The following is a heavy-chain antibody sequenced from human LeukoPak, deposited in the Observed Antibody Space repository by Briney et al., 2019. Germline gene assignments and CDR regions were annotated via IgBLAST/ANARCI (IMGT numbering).Heavy chain of an antibody. J-gene: IGHJ4*02. D-gene: IGHD4-17*01. CDR2: IYYSGST. CDR1: GGSISGSSYY. CDR3: ARAGYGDSDFDY. V-gene: IGHV4-39*07. Sequence: PSETLSLTCTVSGGSISGSSYYWGWIRQPPGKGLEWIGSIYYSGSTYYNPPLKSRVTISLDTSKNQFSLKLSSVTAADTAMYYCARAGYGDSDFDYWGQGTLVTVSS.